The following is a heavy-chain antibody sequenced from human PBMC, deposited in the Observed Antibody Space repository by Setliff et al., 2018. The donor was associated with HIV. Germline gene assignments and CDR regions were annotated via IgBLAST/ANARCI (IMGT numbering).Heavy chain of an antibody. Sequence: GASVKVSCKASGYTFLNYDINWLRQAPGQGLEWMGRLTPHSGDTISADRFQGRLVMTTNTSTTTAFMELRSLTSDDTAVYFCARVDNKEYVKYCFDSWGQGTPVTSPQ. CDR1: GYTFLNYD. CDR2: LTPHSGDT. V-gene: IGHV1-8*01. J-gene: IGHJ4*02. CDR3: ARVDNKEYVKYCFDS. D-gene: IGHD2-15*01.